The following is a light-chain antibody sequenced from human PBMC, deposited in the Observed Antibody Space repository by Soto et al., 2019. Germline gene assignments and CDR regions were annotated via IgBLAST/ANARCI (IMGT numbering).Light chain of an antibody. CDR1: QTISSW. CDR2: KAS. J-gene: IGKJ1*01. CDR3: QHYNSYSEA. Sequence: DIQMTQSPSTLSGSVGDRVTITCRASQTISSWLAWYQQKPGKAPKLLIYKASTLKSGVPSRFGGSGSGTEFTLTISSLQPDDFANYYCQHYNSYSEAFGQVTKVELK. V-gene: IGKV1-5*03.